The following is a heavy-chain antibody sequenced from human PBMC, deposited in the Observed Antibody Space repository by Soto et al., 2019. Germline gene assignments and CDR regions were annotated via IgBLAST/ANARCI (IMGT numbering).Heavy chain of an antibody. CDR3: ARGTYYGSGSFDAFDI. J-gene: IGHJ3*02. D-gene: IGHD3-10*01. CDR2: MNPNSGNT. V-gene: IGHV1-8*01. Sequence: ASVKVSCKASGYTFTSYDINWVRQATGQGLEWMGWMNPNSGNTGYAQKFQGRVTMTRNTSISTAYMELSSLRSEDTAVYYCARGTYYGSGSFDAFDIWGQGTMVTVSS. CDR1: GYTFTSYD.